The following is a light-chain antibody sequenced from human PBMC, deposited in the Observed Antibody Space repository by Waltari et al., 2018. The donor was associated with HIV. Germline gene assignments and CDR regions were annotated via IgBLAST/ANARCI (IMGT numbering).Light chain of an antibody. V-gene: IGKV3-15*01. CDR2: GAS. CDR1: QSVSSN. Sequence: IVMTQSPPTLSLSLGERATLSCRASQSVSSNLAWYQHKPGQAPRLLIYGASTRATGIPARFSGSGSGTEFTLTISSLQSEDFAVYYCQQYNDWPRTFGQGTKLEIK. CDR3: QQYNDWPRT. J-gene: IGKJ2*01.